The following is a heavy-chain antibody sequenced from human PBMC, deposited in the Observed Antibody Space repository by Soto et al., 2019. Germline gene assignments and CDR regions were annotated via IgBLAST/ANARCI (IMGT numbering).Heavy chain of an antibody. CDR1: GLSLTTSGVG. CDR3: AHRVLRTVFGLVTTTAIYFDF. Sequence: QITLNESGPTVVRPTETLTLTCRFSGLSLTTSGVGVGWIRQSPGKAPEWLALIYWDDDKRYSASLKSRLTNTNDTSKNQVVLTVSDLDPTDTATYYCAHRVLRTVFGLVTTTAIYFDFWGQGTPVAVSS. V-gene: IGHV2-5*02. CDR2: IYWDDDK. J-gene: IGHJ4*02. D-gene: IGHD3-3*01.